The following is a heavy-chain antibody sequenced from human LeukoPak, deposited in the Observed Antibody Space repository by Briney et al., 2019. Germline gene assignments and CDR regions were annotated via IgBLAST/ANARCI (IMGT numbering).Heavy chain of an antibody. V-gene: IGHV4-59*01. CDR2: IYYSGST. J-gene: IGHJ6*02. D-gene: IGHD1-26*01. CDR3: ARDVGSYGYYYGMDV. CDR1: GGSISSYY. Sequence: SETLSLTCTVSGGSISSYYWSWIRHPPGKGLEWIGYIYYSGSTNYNPSLKSRVTISVDTSKNQFSLKLSSVTAADTAVYYCARDVGSYGYYYGMDVWGQGTTVTVSS.